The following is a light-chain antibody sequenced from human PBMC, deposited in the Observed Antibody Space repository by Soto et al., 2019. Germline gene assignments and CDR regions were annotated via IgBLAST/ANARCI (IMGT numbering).Light chain of an antibody. V-gene: IGKV3-11*01. CDR2: GAS. CDR1: QTLRRTY. CDR3: QHRMNWPLT. J-gene: IGKJ5*01. Sequence: TQSPSTLSASVGDRVTITCRASQTLRRTYLAWYQQKLGQAPRVVIYGASNRATGIPDRFSGSGSGTDFTLTISSLEPEDIAVYYCQHRMNWPLTFGQGTRMEI.